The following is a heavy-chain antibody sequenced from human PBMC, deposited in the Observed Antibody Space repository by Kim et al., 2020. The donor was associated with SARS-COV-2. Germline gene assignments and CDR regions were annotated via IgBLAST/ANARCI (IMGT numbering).Heavy chain of an antibody. CDR1: GYTFTSYG. CDR3: AREGLFDYGDYFVDY. D-gene: IGHD4-17*01. V-gene: IGHV1-18*01. Sequence: ASVKVSCKASGYTFTSYGISWVRQAPGQGLEWMGLISAYNGNTNYAQKLQGRVTMTTDTSTSTAYMELRRLRSDDTAVYYCAREGLFDYGDYFVDYWGQGTLVTVSS. J-gene: IGHJ4*02. CDR2: ISAYNGNT.